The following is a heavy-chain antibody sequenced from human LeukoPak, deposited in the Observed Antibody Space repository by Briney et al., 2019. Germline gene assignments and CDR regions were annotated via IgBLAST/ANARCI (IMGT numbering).Heavy chain of an antibody. D-gene: IGHD6-13*01. CDR2: IKQDGSEK. J-gene: IGHJ4*02. CDR1: GFTFSSYW. V-gene: IGHV3-7*01. CDR3: AREDQQFGY. Sequence: GGSLRLSCPASGFTFSSYWMSWVRQAPGKGLEWVANIKQDGSEKYYVDSVKGRFTISRDNAKNSLYLQMNSLRAEDTAVYYCAREDQQFGYWGQGTLVTVSS.